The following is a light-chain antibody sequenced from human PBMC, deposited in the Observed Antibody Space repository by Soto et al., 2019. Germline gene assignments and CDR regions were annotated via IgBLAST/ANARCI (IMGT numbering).Light chain of an antibody. J-gene: IGLJ3*02. CDR2: EAS. CDR3: CSYAGSSTWV. Sequence: QSALTQPASVSGSPGQSITISCTGTNSDVGSYDLVSWYQQHPGKAPKLMIYEASERPSGVSNRFSGTKSGNTASLTISGLQAEDEADYYCCSYAGSSTWVFGGGTKLTVL. CDR1: NSDVGSYDL. V-gene: IGLV2-23*01.